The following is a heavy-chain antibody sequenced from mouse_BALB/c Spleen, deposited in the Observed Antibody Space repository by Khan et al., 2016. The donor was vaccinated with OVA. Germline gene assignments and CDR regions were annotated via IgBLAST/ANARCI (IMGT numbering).Heavy chain of an antibody. CDR2: IWVGGST. CDR3: ARNRDGWSYWYFDV. Sequence: QVQLKESGPGLVAPSQSLSITCTVSGFSLSRYSVHWVRQPPGKGLEWLGMIWVGGSTDYNSALKSRLSISKDNSKSQVFLKMNSLQTDDTAMYXCARNRDGWSYWYFDVWGAGTTVTISS. D-gene: IGHD2-3*01. CDR1: GFSLSRYS. J-gene: IGHJ1*01. V-gene: IGHV2-6-4*01.